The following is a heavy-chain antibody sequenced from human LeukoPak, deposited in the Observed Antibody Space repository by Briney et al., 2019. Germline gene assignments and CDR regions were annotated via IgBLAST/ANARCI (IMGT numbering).Heavy chain of an antibody. CDR2: IYYSGST. CDR1: GGSISSSSYY. J-gene: IGHJ3*02. CDR3: AREGLRFSDFDI. D-gene: IGHD1-26*01. Sequence: SETLSLTCTVSGGSISSSSYYWGWIRQPPGKGLEWIGSIYYSGSTKYNPSLKSRVTISVDTSKNQFSLKLSSVTAADTAIYYCAREGLRFSDFDIXXXGTMVTVSS. V-gene: IGHV4-39*07.